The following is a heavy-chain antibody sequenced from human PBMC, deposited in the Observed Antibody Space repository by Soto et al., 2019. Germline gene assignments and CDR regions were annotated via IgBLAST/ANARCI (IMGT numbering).Heavy chain of an antibody. D-gene: IGHD2-2*01. CDR3: ARADIVVVPAAMPEPYYYYGMDV. V-gene: IGHV6-1*01. CDR1: GDSVFSNSAA. J-gene: IGHJ6*02. Sequence: SQTLSLTCAISGDSVFSNSAAWNWIRQSPSRGLEWLGRTYYRSKWYNDYAVSVKSRITINQDTSKNQFSLQLNSVTPEDTAVYYCARADIVVVPAAMPEPYYYYGMDVWGQGTTVTLSS. CDR2: TYYRSKWYN.